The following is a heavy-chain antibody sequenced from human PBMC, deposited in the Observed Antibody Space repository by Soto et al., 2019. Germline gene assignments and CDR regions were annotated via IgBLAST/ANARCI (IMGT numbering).Heavy chain of an antibody. CDR3: ARGGRGEPGLFDY. D-gene: IGHD3-10*01. V-gene: IGHV4-39*01. Sequence: QLQLQESGPGLVKPSETLSLTCTVSGGSISSSSYYWGWIRQPPGKGLEWIGSIYYSGSTYYNPSLKSRVTISVDTSKNQFSLKLSSVTAADTAVYYCARGGRGEPGLFDYWGQGTLVTVSS. J-gene: IGHJ4*02. CDR1: GGSISSSSYY. CDR2: IYYSGST.